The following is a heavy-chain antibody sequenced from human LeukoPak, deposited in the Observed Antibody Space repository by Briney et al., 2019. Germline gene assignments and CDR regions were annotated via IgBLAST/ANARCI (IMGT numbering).Heavy chain of an antibody. CDR1: GFTFSNYG. D-gene: IGHD3-10*01. J-gene: IGHJ4*02. V-gene: IGHV3-33*01. CDR3: ASATREGTDY. CDR2: IWYDGSNK. Sequence: PGGSLRLSCAASGFTFSNYGMHWVRQAPGKGLEWVAIIWYDGSNKYYADFVKGRFTISRDNSKNTLYLQMNSLRAEDTAVYYCASATREGTDYWGQGTLVTVSS.